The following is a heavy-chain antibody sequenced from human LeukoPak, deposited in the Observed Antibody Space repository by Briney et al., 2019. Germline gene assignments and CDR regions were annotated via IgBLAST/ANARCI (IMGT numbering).Heavy chain of an antibody. CDR1: RYTFSSYA. Sequence: GASVKVSCKASRYTFSSYAMNWVRQAPGQRLEWLGWINTGNANTKYSQEFQGRVTMTRDTSATTAYMELSGLRSEDTAVYYCARGNFYYDSSGLYPVPDYWGQGTLVTVSS. CDR2: INTGNANT. J-gene: IGHJ4*02. V-gene: IGHV1-3*04. D-gene: IGHD3-22*01. CDR3: ARGNFYYDSSGLYPVPDY.